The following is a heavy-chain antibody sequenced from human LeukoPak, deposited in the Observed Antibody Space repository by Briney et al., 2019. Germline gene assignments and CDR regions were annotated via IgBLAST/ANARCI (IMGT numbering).Heavy chain of an antibody. CDR3: ARGTVNEVDY. D-gene: IGHD1-1*01. Sequence: PSETLSLTCTVSGYSISSGYYWGWIRQPPGKGLEWIGSIYHSGSTNYNPSLKSRVTISVDTSKNQFSLKLSSVTAADTAVYYCARGTVNEVDYWGQGTLVTVSS. J-gene: IGHJ4*02. V-gene: IGHV4-38-2*02. CDR1: GYSISSGYY. CDR2: IYHSGST.